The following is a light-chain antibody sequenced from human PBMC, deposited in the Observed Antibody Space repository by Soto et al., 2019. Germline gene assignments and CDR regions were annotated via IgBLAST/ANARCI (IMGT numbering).Light chain of an antibody. V-gene: IGKV3-20*01. CDR2: GAS. Sequence: VMTQSPATLSVSQGERATLSCRASESVSSTYIAWYQQKFGQAPRLLIYGASSRATGIPDRFSGRGSGSGTDFTLTISRLEPEDFAVYYCQQYSTSPLTFGGGTKVDIK. J-gene: IGKJ4*01. CDR3: QQYSTSPLT. CDR1: ESVSSTY.